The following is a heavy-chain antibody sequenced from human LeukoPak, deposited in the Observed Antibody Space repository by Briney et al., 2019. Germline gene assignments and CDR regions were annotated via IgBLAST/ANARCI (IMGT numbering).Heavy chain of an antibody. CDR2: INHSGNT. D-gene: IGHD3-3*01. J-gene: IGHJ5*02. V-gene: IGHV4-34*01. CDR3: AREAIFGVVISGWFDP. Sequence: SETLSLTCAVYGGSFSGYYWSWIRQPPGKGLEWIGEINHSGNTNYNPSFKSRVTISVDTSKNQFSLKLSSVTAADTAVYYCAREAIFGVVISGWFDPWGQGTLVTVSS. CDR1: GGSFSGYY.